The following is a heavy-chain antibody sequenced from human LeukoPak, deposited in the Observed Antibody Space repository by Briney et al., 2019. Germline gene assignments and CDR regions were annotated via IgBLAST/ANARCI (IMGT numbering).Heavy chain of an antibody. D-gene: IGHD1-26*01. CDR3: ARARGGSNSDY. CDR1: GFTFSSYW. J-gene: IGHJ4*02. CDR2: INQDGSEK. V-gene: IGHV3-7*05. Sequence: GGSLRLSCAASGFTFSSYWMRWVRQAPGKGLVWVASINQDGSEKYYVDSVKGRFTISKDNAKNSLYLQMNSLRADDTAVYYCARARGGSNSDYWGQGTLVTVSS.